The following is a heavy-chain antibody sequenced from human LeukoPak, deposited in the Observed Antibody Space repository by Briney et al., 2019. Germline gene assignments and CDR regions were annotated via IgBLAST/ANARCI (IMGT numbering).Heavy chain of an antibody. J-gene: IGHJ4*02. V-gene: IGHV5-51*01. CDR3: ASPYPREYCSTSSCYFNQ. D-gene: IGHD2/OR15-2a*01. CDR1: WYSLTSYL. CDR2: IYPGDSDT. Sequence: ESLKISRKGSWYSLTSYLIGWVRPMPGEGPGGMGVIYPGDSDTRYSPPFQGQVTISADKSISTAYLQWSSLKASDTAMYYCASPYPREYCSTSSCYFNQWGQGTLVTVSS.